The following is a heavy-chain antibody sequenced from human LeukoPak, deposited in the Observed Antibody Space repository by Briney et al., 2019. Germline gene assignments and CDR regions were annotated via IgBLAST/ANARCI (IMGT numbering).Heavy chain of an antibody. Sequence: PSETLSLTCTVSGGSISSSSYYWGWIRQPPGKGLEWIGSIYYSGSTYYNPSLKSRVTISVDTSKNQFSLKLSSVTAADTAVYYCAGASYDYGDYKGWFDPWGQGTLVTVSS. CDR2: IYYSGST. D-gene: IGHD4-17*01. CDR3: AGASYDYGDYKGWFDP. V-gene: IGHV4-39*01. J-gene: IGHJ5*02. CDR1: GGSISSSSYY.